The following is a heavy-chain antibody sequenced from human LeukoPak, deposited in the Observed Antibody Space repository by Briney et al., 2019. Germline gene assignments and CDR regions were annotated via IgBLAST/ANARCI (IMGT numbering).Heavy chain of an antibody. CDR2: IYHSGST. CDR1: GYSISSGYY. Sequence: SETLSLTCTVSGYSISSGYYWGWIRQPPGKGLEWIGSIYHSGSTYYNPSLKSRVTISVDTSKNQFSLKLSSVTAADTAVYYCARGDQYYYDSSGPSAAFDIWGQGTMVTVSS. D-gene: IGHD3-22*01. V-gene: IGHV4-38-2*02. J-gene: IGHJ3*02. CDR3: ARGDQYYYDSSGPSAAFDI.